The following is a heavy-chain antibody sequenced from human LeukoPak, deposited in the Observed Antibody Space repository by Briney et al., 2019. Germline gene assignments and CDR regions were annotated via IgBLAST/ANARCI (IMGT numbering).Heavy chain of an antibody. V-gene: IGHV3-73*01. CDR2: IRSKANSYAT. CDR3: ARGGKEKTH. Sequence: PGGSLRLSCAASGFTFSGSAMHWVRQASGKGLEWVGRIRSKANSYATAYAASVKGRFTISRDDSKNTAYLQMNSLRAEDTAVYYCARGGKEKTHWGQGTLVTVSS. J-gene: IGHJ4*02. CDR1: GFTFSGSA.